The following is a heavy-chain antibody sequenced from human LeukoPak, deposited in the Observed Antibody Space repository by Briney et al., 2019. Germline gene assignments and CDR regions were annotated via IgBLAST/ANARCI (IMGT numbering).Heavy chain of an antibody. Sequence: GGSLRLSCTASGFTFSSYGMHWVRQAPGKGLEWVSSISGGGGSTQYADSVQGRFTISRDNSKNTLYLQMNSLRADDTAVYYCAKDPNGDYIGTFDIWGQGTMVTVSS. CDR1: GFTFSSYG. CDR2: ISGGGGST. J-gene: IGHJ3*02. CDR3: AKDPNGDYIGTFDI. V-gene: IGHV3-23*01. D-gene: IGHD4-17*01.